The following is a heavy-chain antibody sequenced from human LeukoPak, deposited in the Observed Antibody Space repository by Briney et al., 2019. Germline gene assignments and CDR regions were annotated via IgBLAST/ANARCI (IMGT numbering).Heavy chain of an antibody. J-gene: IGHJ3*02. CDR2: INPKSGHT. V-gene: IGHV1-2*02. CDR1: GYMFTGYY. CDR3: ARDIGLVITTVFDI. D-gene: IGHD4/OR15-4a*01. Sequence: GASMKVSCKASGYMFTGYYMHWVRQAPGQGLQWMGWINPKSGHTNYSQKFQGRVTMTRDTSISTAYMEPSRLRSDDTAVYYCARDIGLVITTVFDIWGQGTMVTVSS.